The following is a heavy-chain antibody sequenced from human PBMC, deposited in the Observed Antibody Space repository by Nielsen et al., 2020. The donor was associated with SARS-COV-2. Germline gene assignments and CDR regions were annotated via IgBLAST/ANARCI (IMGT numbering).Heavy chain of an antibody. CDR3: TRGFYSQSDC. CDR1: GFTFSRFG. D-gene: IGHD2-15*01. CDR2: ISGDSNYI. J-gene: IGHJ4*02. Sequence: GESLKISCAASGFTFSRFGMNWVRQAPGKGLEWVASISGDSNYIFYSELVKGRFTMSRDNGKNSLYLQMNTLRSEDTALYYCTRGFYSQSDCWGQGTLVTVSS. V-gene: IGHV3-21*01.